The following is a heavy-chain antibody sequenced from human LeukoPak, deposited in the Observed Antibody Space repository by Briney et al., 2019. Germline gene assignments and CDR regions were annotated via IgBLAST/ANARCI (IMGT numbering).Heavy chain of an antibody. CDR3: ATVKNYDSSGYYQRRGAFDI. CDR1: GYTLTELS. Sequence: GASAKVSCKVSGYTLTELSMHWVRQAPGKGLEWMGGFDPEDGETIYAQKFQGRVTMTEDTSTDTAYMELSSLRSEDTAVYYCATVKNYDSSGYYQRRGAFDIWGQGTMVTVSS. D-gene: IGHD3-22*01. CDR2: FDPEDGET. V-gene: IGHV1-24*01. J-gene: IGHJ3*02.